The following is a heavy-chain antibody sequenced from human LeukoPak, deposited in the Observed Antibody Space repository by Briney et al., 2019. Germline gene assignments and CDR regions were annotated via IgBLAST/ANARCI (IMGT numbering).Heavy chain of an antibody. D-gene: IGHD3-22*01. CDR1: GFTFSSYA. CDR2: ISGSGRIT. Sequence: GGSLRLSCAASGFTFSSYAVSWVRQAPGKGLEWVSAISGSGRITYYADSVKGRFTISRDKSKNTLYLQMNSLRAEDTAVYYCAKGFFPPSVNYLIPLGFDYWGQGTLVTVSS. V-gene: IGHV3-23*01. J-gene: IGHJ4*02. CDR3: AKGFFPPSVNYLIPLGFDY.